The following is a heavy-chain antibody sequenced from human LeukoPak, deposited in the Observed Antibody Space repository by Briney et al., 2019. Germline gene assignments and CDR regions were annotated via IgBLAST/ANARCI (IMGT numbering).Heavy chain of an antibody. D-gene: IGHD3-9*01. Sequence: ASVKVSCKASGYTFTSYGISWVRQAPGQGLEWMGWISAYNGNTNYAQKLQGRVTMTTDTSTSTAHMELRSLRSDDTAVYYCARGGPYYDILTGYTPFDIWGQGTMVTVSS. CDR2: ISAYNGNT. CDR1: GYTFTSYG. V-gene: IGHV1-18*01. CDR3: ARGGPYYDILTGYTPFDI. J-gene: IGHJ3*02.